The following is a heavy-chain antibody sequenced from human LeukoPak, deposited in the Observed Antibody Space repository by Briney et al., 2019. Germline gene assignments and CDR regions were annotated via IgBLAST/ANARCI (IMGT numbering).Heavy chain of an antibody. D-gene: IGHD3-22*01. CDR3: ARVSKYYYDSSGYPLDY. Sequence: GGSLRLSCAASRFTFSSYSMIWVRQAPGKGLERVSSISSSSSSIYYADSVKGRFTISRDNAKNSLYLQMNSLRAEDTAVYYCARVSKYYYDSSGYPLDYWGQGTLVTVSS. V-gene: IGHV3-21*01. CDR2: ISSSSSSI. J-gene: IGHJ4*02. CDR1: RFTFSSYS.